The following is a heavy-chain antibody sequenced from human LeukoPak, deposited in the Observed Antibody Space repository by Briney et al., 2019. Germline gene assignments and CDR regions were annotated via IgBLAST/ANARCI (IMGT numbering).Heavy chain of an antibody. CDR3: AKVGIGLVGANEDY. CDR2: ISGSGGNT. D-gene: IGHD1-26*01. J-gene: IGHJ4*02. CDR1: GFTFSNYA. Sequence: GGSLRLSCAASGFTFSNYAMSWVRQAPGKGLEWVSAISGSGGNTYYADSVKGRFTISRDNSKNTLYLQMNSLRAEDTAVYSCAKVGIGLVGANEDYWGQGTLVTVSS. V-gene: IGHV3-23*01.